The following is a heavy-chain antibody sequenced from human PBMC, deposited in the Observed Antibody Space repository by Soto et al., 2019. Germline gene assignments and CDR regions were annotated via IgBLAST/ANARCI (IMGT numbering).Heavy chain of an antibody. CDR2: IYYSGNT. D-gene: IGHD4-17*01. CDR1: GGSISSGDYY. Sequence: KPSETLSLTCTVSGGSISSGDYYWSWIRRPPGKGLEWIGYIYYSGNTYYNPSLKSRVTISVDTSKNQFSLKLSSVTAADTAVYYCASHYGDYGSYYYYGMDVWAKGPRSPSP. V-gene: IGHV4-30-4*01. CDR3: ASHYGDYGSYYYYGMDV. J-gene: IGHJ6*02.